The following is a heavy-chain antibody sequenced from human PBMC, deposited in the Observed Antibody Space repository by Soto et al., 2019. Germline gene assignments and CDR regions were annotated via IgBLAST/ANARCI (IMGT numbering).Heavy chain of an antibody. CDR1: GYTFRSYA. CDR2: SNGVNGFT. CDR3: ARVSYSDALDV. Sequence: QVQLVQSGAEVRTPGASVKISCKASGYTFRSYAVQWVRQAPGQRLEWVGWSNGVNGFTKFSPELQDRVTITRDTAASTIYMDLSNLTSDDTAVYYCARVSYSDALDVWGQGTTVTVSS. D-gene: IGHD4-17*01. V-gene: IGHV1-3*02. J-gene: IGHJ6*02.